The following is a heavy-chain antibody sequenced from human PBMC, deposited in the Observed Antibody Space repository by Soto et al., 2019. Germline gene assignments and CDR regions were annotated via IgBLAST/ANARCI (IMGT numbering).Heavy chain of an antibody. CDR3: ARGGSLAAAGTFDY. D-gene: IGHD6-13*01. V-gene: IGHV1-8*01. Sequence: QVQLVQSGAEVKKPGASVKVSCKASGYTFTSYDINWVRQATGQGREWMGGMHPNSGNTGVAQKFQGRVTGTKNTSISTADMDLSSLRYVYTAVYYCARGGSLAAAGTFDYVGQGTLVTVSS. J-gene: IGHJ4*02. CDR1: GYTFTSYD. CDR2: MHPNSGNT.